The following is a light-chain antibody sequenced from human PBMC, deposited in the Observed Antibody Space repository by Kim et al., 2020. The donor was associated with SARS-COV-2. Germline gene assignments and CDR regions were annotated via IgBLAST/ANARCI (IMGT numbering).Light chain of an antibody. Sequence: CPGEGRTVSSRASQSVGGDHVNWYVQRPGQSPRLLICGASRKAPDIADRFTDSGSGTDFTLTISSLDPEDFAVYFCQQYGHSPRTFGQGTKLEI. V-gene: IGKV3-20*01. CDR2: GAS. CDR3: QQYGHSPRT. J-gene: IGKJ2*02. CDR1: QSVGGDH.